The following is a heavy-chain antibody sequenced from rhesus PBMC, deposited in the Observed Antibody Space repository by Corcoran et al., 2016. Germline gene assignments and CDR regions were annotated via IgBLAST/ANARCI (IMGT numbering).Heavy chain of an antibody. J-gene: IGHJ6*01. CDR1: GFTLSSYG. CDR3: AKGGRITIFGLVIQDYYGLDS. V-gene: IGHV3S42*01. D-gene: IGHD3-3*01. Sequence: EVQLVESGGGLAKPGGSLRLSCAASGFTLSSYGMNWVRQTPGKGWEWIPAINSGGGSTYYADSVKGRFTISRDNSKNTLSLQMNSLRAEDTAVYYCAKGGRITIFGLVIQDYYGLDSWGQGVVVTVSS. CDR2: INSGGGST.